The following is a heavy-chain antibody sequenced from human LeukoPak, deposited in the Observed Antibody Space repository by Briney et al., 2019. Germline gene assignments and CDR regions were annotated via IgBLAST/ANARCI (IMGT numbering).Heavy chain of an antibody. CDR2: ISSSGSTI. CDR3: ARGTGYCLDP. D-gene: IGHD7-27*01. CDR1: GFTFSSYE. Sequence: PGGSLRLSCAASGFTFSSYEMNWVRQAPGKGLEWVSYISSSGSTIYYADSVKGRFTLSRDNAKNSQYLQMNSLRAEDTAVYYCARGTGYCLDPWGQGTLVTVSS. J-gene: IGHJ5*02. V-gene: IGHV3-48*03.